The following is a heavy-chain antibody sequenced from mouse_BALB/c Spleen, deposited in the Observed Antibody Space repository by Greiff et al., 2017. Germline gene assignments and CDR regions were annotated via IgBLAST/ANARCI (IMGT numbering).Heavy chain of an antibody. CDR3: ARQGSSYYFDY. CDR1: GFTFSSYG. D-gene: IGHD1-2*01. V-gene: IGHV5-6*01. Sequence: EVQGVESGGGLVQPGGSLKLSCAASGFTFSSYGMSWVRQTPDKRLEWVATISSGGSYTYYPDSVKGRFTISRDNAKNTLYLQMSSLKSEDTAMYYCARQGSSYYFDYWGQGTTLTVSS. CDR2: ISSGGSYT. J-gene: IGHJ2*01.